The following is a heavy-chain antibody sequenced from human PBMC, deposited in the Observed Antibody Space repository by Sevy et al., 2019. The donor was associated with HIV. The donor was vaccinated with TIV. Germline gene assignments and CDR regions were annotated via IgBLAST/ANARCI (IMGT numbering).Heavy chain of an antibody. CDR1: GVTLRTYW. CDR2: INTDSQIT. J-gene: IGHJ4*02. CDR3: ARGTSGTFGL. V-gene: IGHV3-74*01. Sequence: GGSLRLSCAASGVTLRTYWMLWVRQVPGKGLMWVSRINTDSQITSFADSVKGRFTISRDNAKNTLYLQMDSLRVEDTAVYFCARGTSGTFGLWGQGTLVTVSS. D-gene: IGHD1-26*01.